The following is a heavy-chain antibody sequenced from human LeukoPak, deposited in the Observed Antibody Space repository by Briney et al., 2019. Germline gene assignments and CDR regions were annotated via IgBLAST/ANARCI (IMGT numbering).Heavy chain of an antibody. Sequence: SVKVSCKASGGTFISYAISWVRQAPGQGLEWMGRIIPILGIANYAQKFQGRVTITADKSTSTAYMELSSLRSEDTAVYYCARDPEYYSSGGWQYWGQGTLVTVSS. CDR3: ARDPEYYSSGGWQY. CDR2: IIPILGIA. J-gene: IGHJ4*02. CDR1: GGTFISYA. D-gene: IGHD6-19*01. V-gene: IGHV1-69*04.